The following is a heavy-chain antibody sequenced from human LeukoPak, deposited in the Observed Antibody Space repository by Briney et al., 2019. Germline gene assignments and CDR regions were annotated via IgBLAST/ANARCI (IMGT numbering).Heavy chain of an antibody. Sequence: GGSLRLSCAASGFTLSTYAMHWVRQAPGKGLEYVSAISSNGDSTYNANSVNGRFTISRDNSKNTLYLQMGSLGAEDMAVYYCARSSGWYSPIDYWGQGTLVTVSS. D-gene: IGHD6-19*01. CDR3: ARSSGWYSPIDY. CDR1: GFTLSTYA. CDR2: ISSNGDST. V-gene: IGHV3-64*01. J-gene: IGHJ4*02.